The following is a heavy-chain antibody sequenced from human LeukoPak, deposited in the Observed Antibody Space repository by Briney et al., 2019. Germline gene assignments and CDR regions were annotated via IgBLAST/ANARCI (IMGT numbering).Heavy chain of an antibody. V-gene: IGHV4-39*01. CDR1: GGSLSRSSAC. J-gene: IGHJ5*02. Sequence: PSETLSLTCTVSGGSLSRSSACWGSIRQTPGKGPGWSGSIYDGGSTYYNPSLKGRVTISVDKSKNQLYLKLSSVTAADTAVYYCARCGIAAVGRFDPWGQGTLVTVSS. CDR3: ARCGIAAVGRFDP. CDR2: IYDGGST. D-gene: IGHD6-13*01.